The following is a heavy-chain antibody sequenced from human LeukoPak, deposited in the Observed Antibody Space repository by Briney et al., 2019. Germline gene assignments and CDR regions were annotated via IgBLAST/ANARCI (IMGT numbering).Heavy chain of an antibody. D-gene: IGHD2-15*01. CDR3: ARGGGYCSGGSCDEHFQH. J-gene: IGHJ1*01. Sequence: SDTLSLTCTVSGGSTSSYYWSWIRQPPGPGQERHGYIYHSRSTNYNPSLMSRVTISVDASKNQFALKLISVTAADTAVYYCARGGGYCSGGSCDEHFQHWGQGTLVTVSS. V-gene: IGHV4-59*07. CDR2: IYHSRST. CDR1: GGSTSSYY.